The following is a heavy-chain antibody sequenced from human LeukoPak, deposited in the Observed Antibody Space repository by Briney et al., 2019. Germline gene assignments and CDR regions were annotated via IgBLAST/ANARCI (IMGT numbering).Heavy chain of an antibody. CDR3: AREGLITMVRGVPTHYYYYGMDV. D-gene: IGHD3-10*01. CDR2: INWNGGST. J-gene: IGHJ6*02. V-gene: IGHV3-20*01. Sequence: GGSLRLSCAASGFTFDDYGMSWVRQAPGKGLEWGSGINWNGGSTGYADSVKGRFTISRDNAKNSLYLQMNSLRAEDTALYHCAREGLITMVRGVPTHYYYYGMDVWGQGTTVTVSS. CDR1: GFTFDDYG.